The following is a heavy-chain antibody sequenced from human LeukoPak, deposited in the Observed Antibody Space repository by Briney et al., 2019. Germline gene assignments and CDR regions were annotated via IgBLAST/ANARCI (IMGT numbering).Heavy chain of an antibody. CDR2: ISGSGGST. CDR1: GFTFSSYA. Sequence: PGGSLRLSCAASGFTFSSYAMSWVRQAPGKGLEWVSAISGSGGSTYYADSVKGRFTISGDNSKNTLYLQMNSLRAEDTAVYYCAKTYSSSWYTWCFFDYWGQGTLVTVSS. CDR3: AKTYSSSWYTWCFFDY. J-gene: IGHJ4*02. D-gene: IGHD6-13*01. V-gene: IGHV3-23*01.